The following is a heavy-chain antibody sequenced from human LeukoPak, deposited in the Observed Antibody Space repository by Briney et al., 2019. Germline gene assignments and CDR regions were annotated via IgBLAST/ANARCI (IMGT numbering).Heavy chain of an antibody. J-gene: IGHJ5*02. Sequence: SETLSLTCAVYGGSFSGYYWSWIRQPAGKGLEWIGRIYTSGSTNYNPSLKSRVTMSVDTSKNQFSLKLSSVTAADTAVYYCASTYDSSGYYWFDPWGQGTLVTVSS. CDR2: IYTSGST. D-gene: IGHD3-22*01. CDR1: GGSFSGYY. V-gene: IGHV4-59*10. CDR3: ASTYDSSGYYWFDP.